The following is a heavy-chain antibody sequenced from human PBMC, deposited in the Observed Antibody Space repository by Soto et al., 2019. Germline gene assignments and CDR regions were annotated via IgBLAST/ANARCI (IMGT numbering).Heavy chain of an antibody. CDR1: GYTFTSYA. CDR2: INAGNGNT. CDR3: ARDPNLNISAAGRNYYYVMAF. Sequence: ASVKVCCKASGYTFTSYAMHWVRQAPGQRLEWMGWINAGNGNTKYSQKFQGRVTITRDTSASTAYMELSSLRSEDTAVYYCARDPNLNISAAGRNYYYVMAFCGHGTTVIVS. J-gene: IGHJ6*02. V-gene: IGHV1-3*01. D-gene: IGHD6-13*01.